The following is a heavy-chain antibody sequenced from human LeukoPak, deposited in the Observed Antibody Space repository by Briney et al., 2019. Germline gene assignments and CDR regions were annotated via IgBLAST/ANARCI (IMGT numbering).Heavy chain of an antibody. V-gene: IGHV3-21*01. Sequence: GGSLRLSCAASGFTFTSYTMNWVRQAPGKGLGWVSSISSTGTYKYYPDSVKGRFTISRDNAKNSLYLQMNSLRAEDTAVYYCARGGPGNYYYYMDVWGKGTTVTVSS. CDR1: GFTFTSYT. J-gene: IGHJ6*03. CDR3: ARGGPGNYYYYMDV. D-gene: IGHD3-10*01. CDR2: ISSTGTYK.